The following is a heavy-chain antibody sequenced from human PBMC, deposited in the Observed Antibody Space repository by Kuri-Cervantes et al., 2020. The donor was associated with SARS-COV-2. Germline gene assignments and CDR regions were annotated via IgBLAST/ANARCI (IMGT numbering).Heavy chain of an antibody. CDR2: MNPNSGNT. D-gene: IGHD3-3*01. CDR3: ARGGAYDFWSGYYYEGIPFDY. Sequence: ASVKVSCKASGYTFTSYDINWVRQATGQGLEWMGWMNPNSGNTGYAQKFQGRVTITRNTSISTAYMEPSSLRSEDTAVYYCARGGAYDFWSGYYYEGIPFDYWGQGTLVTVSS. J-gene: IGHJ4*02. CDR1: GYTFTSYD. V-gene: IGHV1-8*03.